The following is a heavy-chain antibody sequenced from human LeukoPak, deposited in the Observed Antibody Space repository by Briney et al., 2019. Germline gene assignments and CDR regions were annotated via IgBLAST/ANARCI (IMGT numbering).Heavy chain of an antibody. Sequence: GGSLRLSCAASGFTFSSYGMHWVRQAPAKGLEWVAVIWYDGSNKYYADSVKGRFTISRDNSKNTLYLQMNSLRAEDTAVYYCARAEIVVVPAAPFDYWGQGTLVTVSS. D-gene: IGHD2-2*01. CDR3: ARAEIVVVPAAPFDY. V-gene: IGHV3-33*01. J-gene: IGHJ4*02. CDR2: IWYDGSNK. CDR1: GFTFSSYG.